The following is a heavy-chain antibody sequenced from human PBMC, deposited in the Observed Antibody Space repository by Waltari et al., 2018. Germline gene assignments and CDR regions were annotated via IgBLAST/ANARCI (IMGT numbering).Heavy chain of an antibody. D-gene: IGHD2-15*01. Sequence: QVQLQESGPGLVKPSETLSLTCTLSGSFYYLSWIRQPPGEGLECLGYASYSGSTYYNPSLQSRVTILVGSSRNQFSLQLSSVTAADTAVYYCATLGARYSNAFDVWGQGTMVTVSS. CDR3: ATLGARYSNAFDV. CDR1: GSFYY. J-gene: IGHJ3*01. V-gene: IGHV4-59*08. CDR2: ASYSGST.